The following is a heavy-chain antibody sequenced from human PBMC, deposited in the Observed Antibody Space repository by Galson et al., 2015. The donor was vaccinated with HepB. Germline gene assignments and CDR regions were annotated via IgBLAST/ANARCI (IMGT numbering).Heavy chain of an antibody. V-gene: IGHV3-30*18. CDR2: ISDDGPTN. CDR1: RSIFSRYG. J-gene: IGHJ6*02. D-gene: IGHD6-13*01. CDR3: AKDYRPNSSSWYSYHYYCMDV. Sequence: SLRLSCAASRSIFSRYGMHWVRQAPGKALEWLPDISDDGPTNYYVDVVKVLFTNSRDNSKNTLYLEMNSLRSQDTAVYYCAKDYRPNSSSWYSYHYYCMDVWGQGTTVTVSS.